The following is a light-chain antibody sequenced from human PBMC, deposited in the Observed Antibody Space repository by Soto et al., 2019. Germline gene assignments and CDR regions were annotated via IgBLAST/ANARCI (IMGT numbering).Light chain of an antibody. CDR3: QQHDILPIT. Sequence: EVVLTQSPGTLSLSRGERATLSCRASERIYSAYLGWYQQKPGQAPRLLIFAASSRATGIPDRFSGSGSGTDFTLTISRLEPEDFAVYYCQQHDILPITFGQGTRLEN. CDR1: ERIYSAY. V-gene: IGKV3-20*01. J-gene: IGKJ5*01. CDR2: AAS.